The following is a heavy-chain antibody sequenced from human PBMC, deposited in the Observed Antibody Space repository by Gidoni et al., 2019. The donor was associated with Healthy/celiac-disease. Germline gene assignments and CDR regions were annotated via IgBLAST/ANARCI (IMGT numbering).Heavy chain of an antibody. CDR3: ARDFWLDY. CDR1: GFTFSSYA. V-gene: IGHV3-30-3*01. CDR2: ISYDGSNK. Sequence: QVQLVESGGGVVQPGRSLRLSCAASGFTFSSYAMHWVRQAPGKGLEWVAVISYDGSNKYYADSVKGRFTISRDNSKNTLYLQMNSLRAEDTAVYYCARDFWLDYWGQGTLVTVSS. J-gene: IGHJ4*02.